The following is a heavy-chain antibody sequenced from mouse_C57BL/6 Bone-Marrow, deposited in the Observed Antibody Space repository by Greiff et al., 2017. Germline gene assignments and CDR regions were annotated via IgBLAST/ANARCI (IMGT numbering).Heavy chain of an antibody. V-gene: IGHV1-42*01. CDR3: ARPCQLRLRFAY. D-gene: IGHD3-2*02. CDR2: MNPSTGGT. J-gene: IGHJ3*01. Sequence: EVQLQESGPAPVKPGASVKISCKASGYSFTGYYLNWVKQSPEKSLEWIGDMNPSTGGTTFNQKFQAKATLTVDKSSSTASMQLKSLTSEDSAVYYCARPCQLRLRFAYWGQGTLVTVSA. CDR1: GYSFTGYY.